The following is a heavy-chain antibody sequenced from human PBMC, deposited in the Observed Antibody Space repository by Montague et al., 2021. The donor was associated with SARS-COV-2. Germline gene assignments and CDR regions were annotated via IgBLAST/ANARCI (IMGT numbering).Heavy chain of an antibody. D-gene: IGHD2-8*01. V-gene: IGHV4-59*01. CDR1: GDSISTYY. J-gene: IGHJ6*02. Sequence: SETLSLTCTVSGDSISTYYWSWIRQPPGKGLEWIGYIYYNGYTNXDPSLKSRVTISVDTSKNQFSLRLSSVTAADTAVYYCARLLRSCSNGVCRTYYYYAMDVWGQGTTVTVSS. CDR2: IYYNGYT. CDR3: ARLLRSCSNGVCRTYYYYAMDV.